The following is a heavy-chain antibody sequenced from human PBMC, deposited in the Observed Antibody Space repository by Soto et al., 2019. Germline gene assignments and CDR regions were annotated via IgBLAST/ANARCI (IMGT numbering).Heavy chain of an antibody. Sequence: EVQLVESGGGIVQPGGSLRLSCSVSGFTFSSHWMHWVRQAPGKGLVWVSRISTDGRRTTYADSVKGRVTISRDNAKNTLYLDMSSLRAEDTAVYYCARDMLGPRYFDYWGQGTLVTVSS. D-gene: IGHD3-10*02. V-gene: IGHV3-74*01. CDR1: GFTFSSHW. J-gene: IGHJ4*02. CDR3: ARDMLGPRYFDY. CDR2: ISTDGRRT.